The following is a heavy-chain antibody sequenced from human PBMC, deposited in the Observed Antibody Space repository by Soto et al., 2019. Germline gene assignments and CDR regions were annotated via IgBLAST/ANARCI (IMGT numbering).Heavy chain of an antibody. J-gene: IGHJ6*02. CDR1: GYTFTDYY. CDR3: ARDQSPSSGWPGMDV. V-gene: IGHV1-2*02. D-gene: IGHD6-19*01. CDR2: INPNSGGT. Sequence: QVQLVQSGAEVKKPGASVKVSCKASGYTFTDYYMHWVRQAPGQGREWMGWINPNSGGTNYAQKFQGRVTMTRDTSISTAYMELNRLRSDDTAVYYCARDQSPSSGWPGMDVWGQGTTVIVSS.